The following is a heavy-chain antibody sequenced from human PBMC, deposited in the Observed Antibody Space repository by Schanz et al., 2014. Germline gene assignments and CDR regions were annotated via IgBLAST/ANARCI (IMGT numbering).Heavy chain of an antibody. CDR3: ARDAVALVPEYFMDV. J-gene: IGHJ6*03. CDR1: GFAFTNYA. CDR2: ISGSGGST. D-gene: IGHD2-15*01. V-gene: IGHV3-23*04. Sequence: AQLVESGGGVVQPGRSLRLSCAASGFAFTNYAMTWVRQAPGKGLEWVSGISGSGGSTYDADSVKGRFTITRDNSMNTLHLQMDGLRVEDTAVYYCARDAVALVPEYFMDVWGKGTPVTVSS.